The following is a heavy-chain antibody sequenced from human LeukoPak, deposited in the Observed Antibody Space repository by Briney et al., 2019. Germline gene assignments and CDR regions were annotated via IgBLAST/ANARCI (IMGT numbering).Heavy chain of an antibody. V-gene: IGHV3-30*18. CDR2: ISYDGSNK. Sequence: GRALRLSCAASGFTFSSYGMHWVRQAPGKGREWVAVISYDGSNKYYADSVKGRVSISRDNSKNTLYLQMNSLRAEDTAVYYCAKGTKPQLRLLDYWGQGILVTVSS. D-gene: IGHD4-17*01. CDR3: AKGTKPQLRLLDY. CDR1: GFTFSSYG. J-gene: IGHJ4*02.